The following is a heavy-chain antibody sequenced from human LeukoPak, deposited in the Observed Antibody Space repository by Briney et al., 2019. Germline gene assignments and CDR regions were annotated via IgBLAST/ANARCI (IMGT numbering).Heavy chain of an antibody. Sequence: SETLFLTCAVYGGSFSGYYWSWIRQPPGKGLEWIGEINHSGSTNYNPSLKSRVTISVDTSKNQFSLKLSSVTAADTAVYYCARGQYYYDSSGYYGFDYWGQGTLVTVSS. CDR3: ARGQYYYDSSGYYGFDY. CDR2: INHSGST. CDR1: GGSFSGYY. V-gene: IGHV4-34*01. J-gene: IGHJ4*02. D-gene: IGHD3-22*01.